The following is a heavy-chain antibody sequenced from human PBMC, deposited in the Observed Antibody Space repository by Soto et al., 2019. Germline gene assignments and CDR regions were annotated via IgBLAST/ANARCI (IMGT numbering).Heavy chain of an antibody. J-gene: IGHJ6*03. CDR2: IIPKLGIT. CDR3: ARVEGTRTTNFYHYMDV. V-gene: IGHV1-69*02. CDR1: VGTFSDYN. Sequence: VQLVQSGAEVKRPGSSVKVSCKAPVGTFSDYNIAWVRQARGQGLEWMGRIIPKLGITNYAHKFQDRVRITADKATSTAYIELTSLRYEDTAVYFCARVEGTRTTNFYHYMDVWGVGTSVTVS. D-gene: IGHD2-8*01.